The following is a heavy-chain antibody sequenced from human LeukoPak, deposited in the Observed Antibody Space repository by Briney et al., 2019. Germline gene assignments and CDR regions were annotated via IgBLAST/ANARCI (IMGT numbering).Heavy chain of an antibody. CDR1: GFTFSSYA. V-gene: IGHV1-46*01. J-gene: IGHJ4*02. CDR3: AMGIAAAGTIDY. CDR2: INPSGGST. Sequence: GGSLRLSCAASGFTFSSYAMHWVRQAPGQGLEWMGIINPSGGSTSYAQKFQGRVTMTRDTSTSTVYMELSSLRSEDTAVYYCAMGIAAAGTIDYWGQGTLVTVSS. D-gene: IGHD6-13*01.